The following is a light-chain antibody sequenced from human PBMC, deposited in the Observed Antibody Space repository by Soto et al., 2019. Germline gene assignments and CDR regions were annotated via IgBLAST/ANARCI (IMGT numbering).Light chain of an antibody. CDR2: WAS. V-gene: IGKV4-1*01. Sequence: DIVMTQSPDSLVVPLGERATINCKSSQSVFYSSNNKDYLAWYQQKAGQPPKLLIYWASTRESGVPDRFSGSGSGTDFTLTITSLQAEDVAVYXFQQYYSTPWTFGQGTKVEIK. CDR1: QSVFYSSNNKDY. CDR3: QQYYSTPWT. J-gene: IGKJ1*01.